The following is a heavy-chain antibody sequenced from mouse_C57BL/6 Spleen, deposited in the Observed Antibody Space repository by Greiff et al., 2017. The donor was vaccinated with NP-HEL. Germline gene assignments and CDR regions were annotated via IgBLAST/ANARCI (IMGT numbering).Heavy chain of an antibody. D-gene: IGHD3-2*02. CDR2: IDPSDSYT. J-gene: IGHJ3*01. CDR3: ARDSSGYVPFAY. Sequence: QVQLQQPGAELVKPGASVKLSCKASGYTFTSYWMQWVKQRPGQGLEWIGEIDPSDSYTNYNQKFKGKATLTVDTSSSTAYMQLSSLTSEDSAVYYCARDSSGYVPFAYWGQGTLVTVSA. CDR1: GYTFTSYW. V-gene: IGHV1-50*01.